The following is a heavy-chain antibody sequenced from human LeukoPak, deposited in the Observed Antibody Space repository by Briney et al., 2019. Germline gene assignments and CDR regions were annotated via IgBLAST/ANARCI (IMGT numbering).Heavy chain of an antibody. Sequence: GGSLRLSCAASGFTFSNAWMSWVRQAPGKGLEWVGRIRRKTDGGTTDYAAPVKGNFTISREESKNKLYLQMNSLTTEDTAVYSCTTGSAAAYNWGQGTLVTVSS. D-gene: IGHD6-13*01. CDR1: GFTFSNAW. J-gene: IGHJ4*02. V-gene: IGHV3-15*01. CDR3: TTGSAAAYN. CDR2: IRRKTDGGTT.